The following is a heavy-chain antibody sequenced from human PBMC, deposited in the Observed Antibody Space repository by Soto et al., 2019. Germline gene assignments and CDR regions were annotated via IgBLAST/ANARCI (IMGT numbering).Heavy chain of an antibody. D-gene: IGHD2-8*01. V-gene: IGHV3-33*01. CDR1: GFTFSRYG. CDR2: IWYDGSYK. CDR3: ARDVWHASPGVYLDY. Sequence: QEQLVESGGGVVQPGRSLRLSCAASGFTFSRYGMHWVRQAPGKGLEWVTGIWYDGSYKYYEDSVKGRFTISRDNSKNTLYLQMNSLRAEDTAVYYCARDVWHASPGVYLDYWGQGTPVTVSS. J-gene: IGHJ4*02.